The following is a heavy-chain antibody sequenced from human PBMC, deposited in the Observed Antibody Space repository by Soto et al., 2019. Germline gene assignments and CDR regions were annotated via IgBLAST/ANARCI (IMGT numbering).Heavy chain of an antibody. Sequence: QVQLQESGPGLVKPSQTLSLTCTVSGGSISSGVYYWSWIRQHPGKGLEWIGYIYSSGSTYYNPSPKSRVTISVDTSKNRFSLKLRSVTAADTAVYFCAISSGYADWFDPWGQGTLVTVSS. V-gene: IGHV4-31*03. J-gene: IGHJ5*02. D-gene: IGHD3-22*01. CDR2: IYSSGST. CDR3: AISSGYADWFDP. CDR1: GGSISSGVYY.